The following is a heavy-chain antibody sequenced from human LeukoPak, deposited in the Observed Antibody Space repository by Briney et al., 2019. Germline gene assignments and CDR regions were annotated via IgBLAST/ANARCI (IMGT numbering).Heavy chain of an antibody. CDR1: GGSFSGYY. CDR3: ARGAIAASTNWFDP. J-gene: IGHJ5*02. V-gene: IGHV4-34*01. Sequence: PSETLSLTCAVYGGSFSGYYWSWLRQPPGKGLEWIGEINHSGSTNYNPSLKSRVTISVDTSKNQFSLKLTSVTAADTAVYYCARGAIAASTNWFDPWGQGTLVTVSS. CDR2: INHSGST. D-gene: IGHD6-13*01.